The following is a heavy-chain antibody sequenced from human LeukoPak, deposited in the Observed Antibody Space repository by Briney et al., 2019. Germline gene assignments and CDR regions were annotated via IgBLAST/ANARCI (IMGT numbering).Heavy chain of an antibody. CDR3: ARKYYDFWSGYYLAFDY. Sequence: PSQTLSLTCTVSGGSISSGSHYWSWIRQPAGKGLEWIGRIYTSGSTNYNPSLKSRVTISVDTSKNQFSLKLSSVTAADTAVYYCARKYYDFWSGYYLAFDYWGQGTLVTVSS. D-gene: IGHD3-3*01. CDR2: IYTSGST. J-gene: IGHJ4*02. CDR1: GGSISSGSHY. V-gene: IGHV4-61*02.